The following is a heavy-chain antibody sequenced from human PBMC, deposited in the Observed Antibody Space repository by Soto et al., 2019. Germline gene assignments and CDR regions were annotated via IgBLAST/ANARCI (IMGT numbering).Heavy chain of an antibody. D-gene: IGHD1-26*01. J-gene: IGHJ4*02. V-gene: IGHV4-4*07. CDR2: IYTSGST. CDR3: ARTVGAAYYFDF. Sequence: QVQLQESGPGLVKPSETLSLTCTVSGDSMTKYYWSWIRQPAGKGLEWIGRIYTSGSTNYNPSLKSRVTMSIDTSSNPFSLSLKSVTAADTAVYYCARTVGAAYYFDFWGQGALVTVSS. CDR1: GDSMTKYY.